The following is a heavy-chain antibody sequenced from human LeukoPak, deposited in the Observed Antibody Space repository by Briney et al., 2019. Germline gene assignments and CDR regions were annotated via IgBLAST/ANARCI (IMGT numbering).Heavy chain of an antibody. D-gene: IGHD6-19*01. CDR3: ARSSGWYDLD. CDR1: GCSISSYY. CDR2: IYTSGST. J-gene: IGHJ4*02. Sequence: PSETLSLTCTVSGCSISSYYWSWIRQPAGKGLEWIGRIYTSGSTNYNPSLKSGVTTPVDTTNNHFSLMLISVTAADTPAYYSARSSGWYDLDWGQGTLVTVSS. V-gene: IGHV4-4*07.